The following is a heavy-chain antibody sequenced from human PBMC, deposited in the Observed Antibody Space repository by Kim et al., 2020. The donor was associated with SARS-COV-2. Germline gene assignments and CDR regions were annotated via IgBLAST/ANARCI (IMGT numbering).Heavy chain of an antibody. J-gene: IGHJ3*02. CDR3: ARWAYYYYDSSGFDAFDI. V-gene: IGHV3-11*06. Sequence: KGRFTISRDNAKNSLYLQMNSLRAEDTAVYYCARWAYYYYDSSGFDAFDIWGQGTMVTVSS. D-gene: IGHD3-22*01.